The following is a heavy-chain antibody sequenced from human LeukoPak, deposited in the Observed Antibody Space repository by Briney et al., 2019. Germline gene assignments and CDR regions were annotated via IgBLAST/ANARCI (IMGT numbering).Heavy chain of an antibody. V-gene: IGHV1-2*02. J-gene: IGHJ4*02. CDR1: GYTFTGSY. CDR2: INPNSGGT. D-gene: IGHD3-10*01. CDR3: AREALTMVRGVIIPPYY. Sequence: ASVKVSCKASGYTFTGSYMHWVRQAPGQGLEWMGWINPNSGGTNYAQKVPGRVTMSRDTSISTAYMELSRLRSDATAVYYCAREALTMVRGVIIPPYYWGQGTLVTVSS.